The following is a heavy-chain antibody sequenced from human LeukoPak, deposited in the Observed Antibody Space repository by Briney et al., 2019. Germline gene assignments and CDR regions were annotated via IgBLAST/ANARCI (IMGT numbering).Heavy chain of an antibody. CDR1: GGSFSGYY. CDR3: ARGREYYDFWSGYSTWSRYYYYMDA. CDR2: INHSGST. D-gene: IGHD3-3*01. V-gene: IGHV4-34*01. J-gene: IGHJ6*03. Sequence: SETLSLTCDVYGGSFSGYYWSWIRQPPGKGLEWIGEINHSGSTNYNPSLKSRVTISVDTSKNQFSLKLSSVTAADTAVYYCARGREYYDFWSGYSTWSRYYYYMDAWGKGTTVTVSS.